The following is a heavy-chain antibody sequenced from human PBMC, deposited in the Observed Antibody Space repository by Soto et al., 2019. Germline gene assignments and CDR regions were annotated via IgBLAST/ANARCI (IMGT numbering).Heavy chain of an antibody. CDR2: ISYDGSNK. CDR3: ARDNVYYDSSGYYAHNWFDP. D-gene: IGHD3-22*01. CDR1: GFTFSSYA. V-gene: IGHV3-30-3*01. Sequence: QVQLVESGGGVVQPGRSLRLSCAASGFTFSSYAMHWVRQAPGKGLEWVAVISYDGSNKYYADSVKGRFTISRDNSKNTLYLQMNSLRAEDTAVYYCARDNVYYDSSGYYAHNWFDPWGQGTLVTVSS. J-gene: IGHJ5*02.